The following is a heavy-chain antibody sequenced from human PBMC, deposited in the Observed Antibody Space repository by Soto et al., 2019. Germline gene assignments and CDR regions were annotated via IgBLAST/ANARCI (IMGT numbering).Heavy chain of an antibody. CDR1: GFTFSDTY. J-gene: IGHJ4*02. D-gene: IGHD2-8*01. V-gene: IGHV3-11*06. CDR2: TSLRGTYK. Sequence: QVQLVESGGGLVKPGGSLRLSCVASGFTFSDTYMRWIRRAPGKGLEWLSFTSLRGTYKNYADSVKGRFTISRDNAKNSLFQQMNSVRADETAVYYCARRGHCSNGSCHPLDYWGQGTLVTVSS. CDR3: ARRGHCSNGSCHPLDY.